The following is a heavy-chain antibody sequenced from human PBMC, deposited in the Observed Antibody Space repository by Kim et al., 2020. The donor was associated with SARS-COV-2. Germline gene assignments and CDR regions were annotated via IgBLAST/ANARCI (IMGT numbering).Heavy chain of an antibody. V-gene: IGHV4-39*01. Sequence: SETLSLTCTVYDSSITSISYYSGWIRQPSGKGLAWIAGISYGGHTYHKPHVKRRLTIPVHTTKNQYSLKLTSDTAAHLDVYSSADLRRAYHLPDDRFDP. CDR1: DSSITSISYY. CDR2: ISYGGHT. CDR3: ADLRRAYHLPDDRFDP. D-gene: IGHD2-2*01. J-gene: IGHJ5*02.